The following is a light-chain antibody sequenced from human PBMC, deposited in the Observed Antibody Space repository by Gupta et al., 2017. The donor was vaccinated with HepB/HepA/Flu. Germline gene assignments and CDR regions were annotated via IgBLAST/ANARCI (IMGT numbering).Light chain of an antibody. CDR3: QQYKTFPHT. Sequence: DIQVTQSPSTLSASIGDRLTITCRASESVDNWLAWYQQKPGKAPKLLIYKASNSENGVPSRFSGSGSGTEFSLTINSLQPDDFATYYCQQYKTFPHTFGQGTNLHVK. J-gene: IGKJ2*01. CDR1: ESVDNW. CDR2: KAS. V-gene: IGKV1-5*03.